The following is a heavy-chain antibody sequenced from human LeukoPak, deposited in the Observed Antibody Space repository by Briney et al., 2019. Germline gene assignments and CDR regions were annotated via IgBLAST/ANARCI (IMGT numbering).Heavy chain of an antibody. D-gene: IGHD2-21*01. CDR1: GFTFSSYW. CDR2: IKQDGSEK. V-gene: IGHV3-7*05. CDR3: AKDLIPETPYYYGMDV. Sequence: GGSLRLSCAASGFTFSSYWMSWVRQAPGKGLEWVANIKQDGSEKYYVDSVKGRFTISRDNAKNSLYLQMNSLRAEDTAVYFCAKDLIPETPYYYGMDVWGQGATVTVSS. J-gene: IGHJ6*02.